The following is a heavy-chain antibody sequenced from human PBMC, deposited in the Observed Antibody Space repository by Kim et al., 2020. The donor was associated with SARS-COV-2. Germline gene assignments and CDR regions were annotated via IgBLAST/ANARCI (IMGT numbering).Heavy chain of an antibody. J-gene: IGHJ6*02. V-gene: IGHV3-11*04. CDR1: GFTFSDYY. CDR2: ISSSGSTI. CDR3: ARAHPDGYSYYYYYYGMDV. Sequence: GGSLRLSCAASGFTFSDYYMSWIRQAPGKGLEWVSYISSSGSTIYYADSVKGRFTISRDNAKNSLYLQMNSLRAEDTAVYYCARAHPDGYSYYYYYYGMDVWGQGTTVTVSS. D-gene: IGHD4-4*01.